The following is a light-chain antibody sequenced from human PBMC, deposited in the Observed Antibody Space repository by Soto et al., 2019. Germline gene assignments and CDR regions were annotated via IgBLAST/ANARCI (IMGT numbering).Light chain of an antibody. CDR2: DAS. V-gene: IGKV3-11*01. Sequence: EIVLIQSPVTLSLSPGERATLSCRASQRINSSLAWYQQNPGQAPRPLIFDASNRSTGIPFRFSGSGSGTDFTLTISSLAPDDFTVYYCQQHSDCPLTFGGGTRVEI. J-gene: IGKJ4*01. CDR3: QQHSDCPLT. CDR1: QRINSS.